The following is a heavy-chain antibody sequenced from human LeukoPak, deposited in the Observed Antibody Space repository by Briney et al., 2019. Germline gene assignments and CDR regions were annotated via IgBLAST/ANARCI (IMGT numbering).Heavy chain of an antibody. D-gene: IGHD5-12*01. J-gene: IGHJ4*02. CDR2: IIPILGTA. CDR3: ARVDSGYELSGYFDY. V-gene: IGHV1-69*13. Sequence: SVKVSCKASGGTFSSYAISWVRQAPGQGLEWMGGIIPILGTANYAQKFQGRVTITADESTSTAYMELSSLRSEDTAVYYCARVDSGYELSGYFDYWGQGTLVTVSS. CDR1: GGTFSSYA.